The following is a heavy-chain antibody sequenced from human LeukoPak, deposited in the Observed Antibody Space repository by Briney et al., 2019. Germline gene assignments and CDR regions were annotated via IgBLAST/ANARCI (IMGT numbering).Heavy chain of an antibody. Sequence: GRSLRLSCAASGFTFSSYWMSWVRQAPGKGLEWVANIKQDGSEKYYVDSVKGRFTISRDNAKNSLYLQMNSLRAEDTAVYYCARDSEQWLSLYFDYWGQGTLVTVSS. D-gene: IGHD6-19*01. V-gene: IGHV3-7*01. CDR3: ARDSEQWLSLYFDY. CDR1: GFTFSSYW. CDR2: IKQDGSEK. J-gene: IGHJ4*02.